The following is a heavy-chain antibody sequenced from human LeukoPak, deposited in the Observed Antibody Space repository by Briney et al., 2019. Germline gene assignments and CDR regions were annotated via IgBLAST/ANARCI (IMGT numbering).Heavy chain of an antibody. CDR1: GFTFSSYA. V-gene: IGHV3-23*01. D-gene: IGHD4-17*01. Sequence: GGSLRLSCAASGFTFSSYAMSWVRQAPGKGLEWVSAISGSGGSTSVKGRFTISRDNSKNTLYLQMNSLRAEDTAVYYCARLRLAYYYYGMDVWGQGTTVTVSS. CDR2: ISGSGGST. J-gene: IGHJ6*02. CDR3: ARLRLAYYYYGMDV.